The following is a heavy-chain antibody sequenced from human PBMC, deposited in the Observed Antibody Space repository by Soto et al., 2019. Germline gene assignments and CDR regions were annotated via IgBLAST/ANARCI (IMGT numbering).Heavy chain of an antibody. D-gene: IGHD3-22*01. CDR3: ARGSNYYDSSGYLSDVDY. CDR1: GGKFSSYA. Sequence: SVKVSCKASGGKFSSYAISWVRQAPGQGLEWMGGIIPIFGTANYAQKFQGRVTITADESTSTAYMELSSLRSEDTAVYYCARGSNYYDSSGYLSDVDYWGQGTLVTVSS. CDR2: IIPIFGTA. J-gene: IGHJ4*02. V-gene: IGHV1-69*13.